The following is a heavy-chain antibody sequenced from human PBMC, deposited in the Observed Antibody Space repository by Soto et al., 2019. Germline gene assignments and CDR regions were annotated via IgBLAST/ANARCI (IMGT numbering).Heavy chain of an antibody. CDR1: GFTFSSYP. CDR2: IAFDGSIK. D-gene: IGHD3-10*01. Sequence: QVQLVESGGGVVQPGRSLRLSCAASGFTFSSYPFHWVRQAPGKGLEWVAVIAFDGSIKLYADSVKGRFTISRDDSKNTLYLQMNSLRDEDTAVYYCARDIFRGVPDYFDYWGKGTLVTVSS. J-gene: IGHJ4*02. V-gene: IGHV3-30*04. CDR3: ARDIFRGVPDYFDY.